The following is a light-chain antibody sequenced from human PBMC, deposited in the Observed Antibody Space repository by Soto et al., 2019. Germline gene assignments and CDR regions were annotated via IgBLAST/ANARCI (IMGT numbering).Light chain of an antibody. Sequence: QLVLTQSPSASASLGASVKLTCTLSSGHSTYAIAWHQQQPEKGPRYLMKLNNDGSHTKGDGIPDRFSGSSPGAERYLTISSLQSEDEADYYCQTWVTGPPWVFGGGTKLTVL. V-gene: IGLV4-69*01. CDR2: LNNDGSH. J-gene: IGLJ3*02. CDR1: SGHSTYA. CDR3: QTWVTGPPWV.